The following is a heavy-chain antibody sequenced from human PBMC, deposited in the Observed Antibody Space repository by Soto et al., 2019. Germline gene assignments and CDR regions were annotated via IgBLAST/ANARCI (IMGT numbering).Heavy chain of an antibody. J-gene: IGHJ6*02. Sequence: LRLSCAASGFTVSTDYMIWVRQAPGKVLEWVSVIYTGGTTYYAGSVQGRFTISRDNSNNMLYLQMNSLRAEDSALYYCARPNGGWLMNSYYYYAMDVWGQGTTVTVSS. CDR1: GFTVSTDY. V-gene: IGHV3-53*01. CDR2: IYTGGTT. CDR3: ARPNGGWLMNSYYYYAMDV. D-gene: IGHD6-19*01.